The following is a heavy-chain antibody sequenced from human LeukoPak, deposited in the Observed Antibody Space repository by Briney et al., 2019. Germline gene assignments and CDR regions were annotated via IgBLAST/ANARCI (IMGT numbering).Heavy chain of an antibody. CDR1: GGSISSYY. CDR2: IYYSGST. V-gene: IGHV4-59*01. J-gene: IGHJ4*02. CDR3: ASRSGYYWGFDY. Sequence: SETLSLTCTVSGGSISSYYWSWIRQPPGKGLEWIGYIYYSGSTNYNPSLKSRVTISVDTSKNQFSLKLSSVTAADTAVYYCASRSGYYWGFDYWGQGTLVTVSP. D-gene: IGHD3-3*01.